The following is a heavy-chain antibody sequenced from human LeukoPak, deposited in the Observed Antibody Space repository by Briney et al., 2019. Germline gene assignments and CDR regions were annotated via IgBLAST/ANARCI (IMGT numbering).Heavy chain of an antibody. CDR1: GYRFTSYW. Sequence: GESLKISCKGSGYRFTSYWIGWVRQMPGKGLEWMGIIYPGDSDTRYSPSFQGQVTISADKSISTAYLQWSSLKASDTAMYHCARRGITIFGEIDYWGQGTLVTVSS. D-gene: IGHD3-3*01. V-gene: IGHV5-51*01. CDR2: IYPGDSDT. CDR3: ARRGITIFGEIDY. J-gene: IGHJ4*02.